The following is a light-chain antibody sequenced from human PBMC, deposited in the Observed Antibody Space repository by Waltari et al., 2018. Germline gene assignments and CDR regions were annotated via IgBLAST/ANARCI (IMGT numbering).Light chain of an antibody. J-gene: IGLJ2*01. CDR2: DTD. CDR1: TGPVTTTHY. Sequence: QAVVTQEPSLTVSPGGTVTLTCACSTGPVTTTHYPYWFQQRPGQAPKTLIYDTDNNHSWTPARFSGSLLGGKAALTLSGAQPEDEADYYCLLSDRGAVVFGGGTKLTVL. CDR3: LLSDRGAVV. V-gene: IGLV7-46*01.